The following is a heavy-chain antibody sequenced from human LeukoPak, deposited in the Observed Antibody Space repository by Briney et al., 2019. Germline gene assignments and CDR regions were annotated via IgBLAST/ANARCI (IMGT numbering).Heavy chain of an antibody. V-gene: IGHV3-7*01. CDR2: INRAGIER. Sequence: GGSLRPSCAASVFTSTDYWMTSVRQVPGKGLERGANINRAGIERYPADSVKGRFTISRDNAEKSLYLQMDSLRVDDTAVYYCARVGTWELQRVFDNWGQGTLVTVSS. J-gene: IGHJ4*02. CDR1: VFTSTDYW. CDR3: ARVGTWELQRVFDN. D-gene: IGHD1-26*01.